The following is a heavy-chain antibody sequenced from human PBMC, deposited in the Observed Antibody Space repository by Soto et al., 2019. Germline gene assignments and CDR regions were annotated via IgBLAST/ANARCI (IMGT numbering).Heavy chain of an antibody. J-gene: IGHJ4*02. D-gene: IGHD3-22*01. CDR2: IRGSGATT. Sequence: GGSLRLSCAGSVFTFSSYPMTWFRQPPGKGLDWVSTIRGSGATTYYAHFVKGRFTISRNNSKRTLYLQMNSLRAEDTAIYYCARDYFAICGYYWSLWGQGTLVTVSS. V-gene: IGHV3-23*01. CDR3: ARDYFAICGYYWSL. CDR1: VFTFSSYP.